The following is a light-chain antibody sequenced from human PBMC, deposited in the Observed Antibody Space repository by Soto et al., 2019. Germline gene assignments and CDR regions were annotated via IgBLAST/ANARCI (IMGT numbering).Light chain of an antibody. J-gene: IGKJ1*01. Sequence: DIAMTPARSKVSASASDRVTIRCRATENISTRWAWYQRQPGKAPKLLIYHASSVESGVPSRSIGSGSGTEFTITISSLQPDDFATYYRKQHKTYALTFGQGPKV. V-gene: IGKV1-5*01. CDR3: KQHKTYALT. CDR1: ENISTR. CDR2: HAS.